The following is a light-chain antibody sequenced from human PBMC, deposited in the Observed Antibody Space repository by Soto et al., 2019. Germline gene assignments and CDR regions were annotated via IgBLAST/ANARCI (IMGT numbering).Light chain of an antibody. CDR2: EGS. Sequence: DIVLTQTPLSLSVTPGQPASISCKSSQSLLYIDGNTYMHWYLQKPGQSPQLLIYEGSNRFSGVPNRFSGSGSGTDFTLKIRRVEAEDVGVYYCMQSIQLPLTFGGGTKVEIK. CDR3: MQSIQLPLT. CDR1: QSLLYIDGNTY. V-gene: IGKV2D-29*02. J-gene: IGKJ4*02.